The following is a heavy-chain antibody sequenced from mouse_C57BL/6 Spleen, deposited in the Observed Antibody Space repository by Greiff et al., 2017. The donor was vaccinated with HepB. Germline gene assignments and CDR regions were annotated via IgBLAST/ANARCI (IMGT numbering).Heavy chain of an antibody. J-gene: IGHJ2*01. D-gene: IGHD2-1*01. CDR3: TRRDGNYFDY. V-gene: IGHV1-15*01. CDR1: GYTFTDYE. CDR2: IDPETGGT. Sequence: QVQLKQSGAELVRPGASVTLSCKASGYTFTDYEMHWVKQTPVHGLEWIGAIDPETGGTAYNQKFKGKAILTADKSSSTAYMELRSLTSEDSAVYYCTRRDGNYFDYWGQGTTLTVSS.